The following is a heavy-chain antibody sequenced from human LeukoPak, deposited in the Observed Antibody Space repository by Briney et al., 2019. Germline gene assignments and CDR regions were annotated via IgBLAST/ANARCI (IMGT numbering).Heavy chain of an antibody. CDR3: ARDRIKSGSYYFDY. V-gene: IGHV3-48*01. D-gene: IGHD1-26*01. CDR1: AFTFSDYS. J-gene: IGHJ4*02. CDR2: ISGRSSTI. Sequence: GGSLRLSCAASAFTFSDYSMNWVRQAPGKGLEWVSYISGRSSTIYYADSVKGRFTISRDNAKNLMYLQMNSLRAEDTAVYYCARDRIKSGSYYFDYWGQGTLVTVSP.